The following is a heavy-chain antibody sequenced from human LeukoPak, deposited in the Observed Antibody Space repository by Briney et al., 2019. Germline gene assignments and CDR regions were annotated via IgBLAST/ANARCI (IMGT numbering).Heavy chain of an antibody. V-gene: IGHV3-74*01. J-gene: IGHJ4*02. CDR3: ARMYSSSSGFDY. D-gene: IGHD6-6*01. Sequence: GGSLRLSCAASGFTFSSYWMHWVRQAPGKGLVWVSRINSDGSSTSYADSVRGRFTISGDNAKNTLYLQMNSLRAEDTAVYYCARMYSSSSGFDYWGQGTLVTVSS. CDR1: GFTFSSYW. CDR2: INSDGSST.